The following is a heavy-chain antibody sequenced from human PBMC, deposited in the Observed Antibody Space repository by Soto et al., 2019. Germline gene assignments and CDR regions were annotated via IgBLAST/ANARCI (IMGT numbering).Heavy chain of an antibody. CDR3: ATHGVSQLGYCSSTSCYR. V-gene: IGHV3-72*01. Sequence: GGSLRLSCAVSGFTFSDHYMDWVRQAPGKGLEWVGRSRNKANSYSTEYAASVKGRFTISRDDSKSSLYLQMNSLKTEDTAVYYCATHGVSQLGYCSSTSCYRWGQGTLVTVSS. J-gene: IGHJ4*02. CDR2: SRNKANSYST. D-gene: IGHD2-2*02. CDR1: GFTFSDHY.